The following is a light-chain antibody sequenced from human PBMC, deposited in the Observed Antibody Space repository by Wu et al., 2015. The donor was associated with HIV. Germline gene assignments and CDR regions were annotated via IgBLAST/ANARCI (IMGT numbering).Light chain of an antibody. Sequence: EIVLTQPPGTLSLSPGERATLFCRASQNVNYNYLAWYQQKPGQAPRVLLYGASSRATGIPDRFSGSGSGTDFTLAISGLEPEDFAVYYCQQYATSITFGQGTRLEIK. V-gene: IGKV3-20*01. CDR3: QQYATSIT. J-gene: IGKJ5*01. CDR1: QNVNYNY. CDR2: GAS.